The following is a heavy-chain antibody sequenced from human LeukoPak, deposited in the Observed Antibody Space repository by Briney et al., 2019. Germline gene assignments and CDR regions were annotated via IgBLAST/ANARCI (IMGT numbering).Heavy chain of an antibody. Sequence: SETLSLTCTVSGGSISSNNYYWGWVRQPPGKGLEWIGSISYTGSTYYTPSLKSRVTISADTSKNKFSLKLSSVTAADTAVYYCARHGKRYCSSTSCYRGAFDIWGQGTMVTVSS. V-gene: IGHV4-39*07. D-gene: IGHD2-2*01. CDR2: ISYTGST. CDR3: ARHGKRYCSSTSCYRGAFDI. CDR1: GGSISSNNYY. J-gene: IGHJ3*02.